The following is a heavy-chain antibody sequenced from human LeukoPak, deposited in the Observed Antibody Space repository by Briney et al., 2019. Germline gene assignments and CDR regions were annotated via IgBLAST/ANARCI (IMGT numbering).Heavy chain of an antibody. J-gene: IGHJ6*03. CDR2: INTNTGNP. D-gene: IGHD2-2*01. CDR1: GYTFTSYA. V-gene: IGHV7-4-1*02. Sequence: GASVKVSCKASGYTFTSYAMNWVRQAPGQGLEWMGWINTNTGNPTYAQGFTGRFVFSLDTSVSTAYLQISSLKAEDTAVYYCARHPAAGLNYYYYMDVWGKGTTVTVSS. CDR3: ARHPAAGLNYYYYMDV.